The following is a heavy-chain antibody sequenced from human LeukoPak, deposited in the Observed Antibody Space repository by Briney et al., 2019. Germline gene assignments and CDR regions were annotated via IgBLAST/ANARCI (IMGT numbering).Heavy chain of an antibody. V-gene: IGHV4-4*07. CDR1: GGSISSYY. J-gene: IGHJ6*03. CDR3: ARDRFFGVVDYMDV. Sequence: SETLSLTCTVSGGSISSYYWSWIRQPAGKGLEWIGRIYTSGSTNYNPSLKSRVTMSLDTSKNQFSLKLSSVTAADTAVYYCARDRFFGVVDYMDVWGKGTTVTVSS. D-gene: IGHD3-3*01. CDR2: IYTSGST.